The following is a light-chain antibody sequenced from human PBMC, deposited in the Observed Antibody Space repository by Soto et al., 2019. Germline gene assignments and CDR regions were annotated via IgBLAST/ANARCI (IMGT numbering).Light chain of an antibody. Sequence: EIVLTQSPGTLSLSPGERATLSCRASQSVSSIYLAWYQQKPGQSPRLLIYGSSIRATGIPDRFSGSGSGTDFTLTISRLEPEDFAVYYCQHYGTSPGYTFGQGTKLEIK. J-gene: IGKJ2*01. CDR1: QSVSSIY. V-gene: IGKV3-20*01. CDR3: QHYGTSPGYT. CDR2: GSS.